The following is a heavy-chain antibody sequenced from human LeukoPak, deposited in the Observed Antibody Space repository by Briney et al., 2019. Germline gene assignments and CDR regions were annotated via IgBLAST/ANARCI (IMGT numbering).Heavy chain of an antibody. CDR2: INPNSGGT. CDR1: GYTFTGYY. CDR3: ASSLFGSGSDY. J-gene: IGHJ4*02. D-gene: IGHD6-19*01. Sequence: WASVKVSCKASGYTFTGYYIHWVRQAPGQGLEWMGWINPNSGGTNYAQKCQGRVTVTRDTSISTAYMELSRLRSDDTAVYYCASSLFGSGSDYWGQGTLVTVSS. V-gene: IGHV1-2*02.